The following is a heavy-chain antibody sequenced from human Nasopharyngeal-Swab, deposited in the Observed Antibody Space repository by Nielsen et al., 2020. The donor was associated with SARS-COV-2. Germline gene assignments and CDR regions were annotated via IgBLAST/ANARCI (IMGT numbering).Heavy chain of an antibody. V-gene: IGHV3-30*02. J-gene: IGHJ4*02. Sequence: GGPLRLSVAASGFTLRSYRWHGVPRAPGKGLEWVAFIRYDGSNKYYADSVKGRFTISRDNSKNTLYLQMNSLRAEDTAVYYCAKEWDSSSWYYFDYWGQGTLVTVSS. CDR2: IRYDGSNK. D-gene: IGHD6-13*01. CDR1: GFTLRSYR. CDR3: AKEWDSSSWYYFDY.